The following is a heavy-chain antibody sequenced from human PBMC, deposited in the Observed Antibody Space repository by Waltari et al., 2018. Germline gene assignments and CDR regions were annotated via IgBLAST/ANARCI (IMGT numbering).Heavy chain of an antibody. CDR3: AGTRPDYDSSGYDD. J-gene: IGHJ4*02. V-gene: IGHV3-72*01. D-gene: IGHD3-22*01. CDR1: GFTVSDHY. Sequence: EVQLVESGGGLVLPGGSLRLSCAASGFTVSDHYMVWVRGAPVEGLEVVGRTRNKANSYTSEYGASVKGRFTISRDDSQNSLYLQMNSLKAEDTAVYYCAGTRPDYDSSGYDDWGQGTLVAVSS. CDR2: TRNKANSYTS.